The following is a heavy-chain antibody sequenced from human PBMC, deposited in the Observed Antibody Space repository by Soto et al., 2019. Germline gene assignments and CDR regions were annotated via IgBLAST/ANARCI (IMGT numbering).Heavy chain of an antibody. Sequence: ASVKVSCKASGYTFTSYDINWVRQATGQGLEWMGWMNPNSGNTGYAQKFQGRVTMTRNTSISTAYMELSSLRSEDTAVYYCGRIYYYGSGSYPDAFDIWGQGTMVTVSS. V-gene: IGHV1-8*01. J-gene: IGHJ3*02. D-gene: IGHD3-10*01. CDR1: GYTFTSYD. CDR2: MNPNSGNT. CDR3: GRIYYYGSGSYPDAFDI.